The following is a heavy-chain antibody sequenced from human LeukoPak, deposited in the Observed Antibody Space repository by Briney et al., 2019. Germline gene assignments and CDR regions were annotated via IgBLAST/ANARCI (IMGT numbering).Heavy chain of an antibody. CDR2: INHSGST. CDR3: ARSQGALELHPNYFDY. J-gene: IGHJ4*02. V-gene: IGHV4-34*01. D-gene: IGHD1-7*01. Sequence: SETLSLTCAVYGGSFSGYYWSWIRQPPGKGLEWIGEINHSGSTNYNPSLKSRVTISVDTSKNQFSLKLSSVTAADTAVYYCARSQGALELHPNYFDYWGQGTLVTVSS. CDR1: GGSFSGYY.